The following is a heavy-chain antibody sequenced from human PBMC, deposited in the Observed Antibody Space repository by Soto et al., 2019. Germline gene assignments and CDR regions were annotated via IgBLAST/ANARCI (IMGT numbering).Heavy chain of an antibody. CDR3: ARQPVIRAPYYYYYGMDV. CDR2: IYYSGST. J-gene: IGHJ6*02. CDR1: GGSISSYY. D-gene: IGHD3-22*01. Sequence: NPSETLSLTCTVSGGSISSYYWSWIRQPPGKGLEWIGYIYYSGSTNYNPSLKSRVTISVDTSRNQFSLKLSSVTAADTAVYYCARQPVIRAPYYYYYGMDVWGQGTTVTVSS. V-gene: IGHV4-59*08.